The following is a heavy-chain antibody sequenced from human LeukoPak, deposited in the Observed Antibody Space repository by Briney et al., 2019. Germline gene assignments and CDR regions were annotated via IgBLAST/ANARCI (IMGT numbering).Heavy chain of an antibody. Sequence: SETLSLTCAVYGGSFTGYYWSWIRQPPGEGLEWSGYIYYSGSTNYNPSLKSRVTISVDTSKNQFSLQLNSVTPEDTAVYYCARDLTSFDYWGQGTLVTVSS. CDR2: IYYSGST. J-gene: IGHJ4*02. CDR3: ARDLTSFDY. D-gene: IGHD1-1*01. V-gene: IGHV4-34*01. CDR1: GGSFTGYY.